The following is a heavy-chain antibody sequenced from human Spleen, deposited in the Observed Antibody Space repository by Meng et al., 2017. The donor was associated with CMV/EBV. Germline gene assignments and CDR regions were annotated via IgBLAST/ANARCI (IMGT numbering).Heavy chain of an antibody. CDR2: ISSSGSTI. V-gene: IGHV3-48*03. CDR3: ARDRGWEAFDI. CDR1: GFTFSSYE. Sequence: GGSLRLSCAASGFTFSSYEMNWVRQAPGKGLEWVSYISSSGSTIYYADSVKGRFTISRDNAKNSLYLQMNSLRAEDTAVYYCARDRGWEAFDIWGQGTMVTVSS. D-gene: IGHD1-26*01. J-gene: IGHJ3*02.